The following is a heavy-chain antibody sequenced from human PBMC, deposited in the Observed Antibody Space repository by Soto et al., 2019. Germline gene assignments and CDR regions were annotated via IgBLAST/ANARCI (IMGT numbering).Heavy chain of an antibody. V-gene: IGHV3-33*01. D-gene: IGHD3-10*01. CDR3: AREKSSSGSYPHY. Sequence: GGSLRLSCAASGFTFSSYGMHWVRQAPGKGLEWVAVIWYDGSNKYYADSVKGRFTISRDNSKNTLYLQMNSLRAEDTAVYYCAREKSSSGSYPHYWGQGTLVTVSS. CDR2: IWYDGSNK. J-gene: IGHJ4*02. CDR1: GFTFSSYG.